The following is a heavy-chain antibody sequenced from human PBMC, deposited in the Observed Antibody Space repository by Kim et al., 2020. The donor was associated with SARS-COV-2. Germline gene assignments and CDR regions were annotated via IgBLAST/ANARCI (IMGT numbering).Heavy chain of an antibody. D-gene: IGHD3-22*01. CDR1: GGSFSGYY. V-gene: IGHV4-34*01. J-gene: IGHJ4*02. Sequence: SETLSLTCAVYGGSFSGYYWSWIRQPPGKGLEWIGEINHSGSTNYNPSLKSRVTISVDTSKNQFSLKLSSVTAADTAVYYCARGHAYYYDSSVGSFRYWGQGTLVTVSS. CDR3: ARGHAYYYDSSVGSFRY. CDR2: INHSGST.